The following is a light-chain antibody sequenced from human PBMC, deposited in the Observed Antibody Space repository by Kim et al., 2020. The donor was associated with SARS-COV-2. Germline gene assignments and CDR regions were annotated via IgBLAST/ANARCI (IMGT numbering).Light chain of an antibody. Sequence: EIVMTQSPATLSVSPGERATLSCRASQSLSSNLAWYQQKPGQAPRLLIYDASTRATGVPARFSGSGSGTEFTLTISSLQSEDFAVYYCQQYNNWPPYTFGQGTKLEI. CDR2: DAS. CDR1: QSLSSN. CDR3: QQYNNWPPYT. J-gene: IGKJ2*01. V-gene: IGKV3-15*01.